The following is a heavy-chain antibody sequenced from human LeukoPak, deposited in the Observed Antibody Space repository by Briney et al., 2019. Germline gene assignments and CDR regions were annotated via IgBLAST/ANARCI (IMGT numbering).Heavy chain of an antibody. CDR3: ARLPWGVVRNYYYYYGMDV. J-gene: IGHJ6*02. CDR2: IYYSGST. Sequence: PSETLPLTCTVSGGSISSYYWSWIRQPPGKGLEWIGYIYYSGSTNYNPPLKSRVTISVDTSKNQFSLKLSSVTAADTAVYYCARLPWGVVRNYYYYYGMDVWGQGTTVTVSS. V-gene: IGHV4-59*08. D-gene: IGHD2-15*01. CDR1: GGSISSYY.